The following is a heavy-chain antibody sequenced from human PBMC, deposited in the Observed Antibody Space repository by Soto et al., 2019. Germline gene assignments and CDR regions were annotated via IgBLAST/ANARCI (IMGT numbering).Heavy chain of an antibody. Sequence: EVQLVESGGGLVKPGGSLRLSCAASGFTFSTYSMDWVRQAPGKGLEWVSSISSRSSYIYYADSVKGRFTISRDNAKNSLFLQMNSLTAEDTAVYYCARGINTSLRLYWVFDLWGRGTLVTVSS. D-gene: IGHD2-2*01. V-gene: IGHV3-21*01. J-gene: IGHJ2*01. CDR3: ARGINTSLRLYWVFDL. CDR1: GFTFSTYS. CDR2: ISSRSSYI.